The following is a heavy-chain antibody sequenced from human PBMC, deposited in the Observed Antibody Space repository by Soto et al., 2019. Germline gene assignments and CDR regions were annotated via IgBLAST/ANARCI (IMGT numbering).Heavy chain of an antibody. CDR2: IIPIFGTA. CDR3: ARTPSSSSWPEDPFDY. CDR1: GGTFSSYA. V-gene: IGHV1-69*13. D-gene: IGHD6-13*01. J-gene: IGHJ4*02. Sequence: SVKVSCKASGGTFSSYAISWVRQAPGQGLEWMGGIIPIFGTANYAQKFQGRVTITADESTSTAYMELSSLRSEDTAVYYCARTPSSSSWPEDPFDYWGQGTLVTVSS.